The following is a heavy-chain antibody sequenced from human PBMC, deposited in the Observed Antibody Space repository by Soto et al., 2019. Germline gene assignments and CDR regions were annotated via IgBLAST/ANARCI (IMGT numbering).Heavy chain of an antibody. J-gene: IGHJ5*02. V-gene: IGHV3-7*01. CDR3: AGGGAPFAEAGT. CDR2: LNEDGSLI. Sequence: EEQLVESGGGLVQPGGSLRLSCDTSGFIFSRHWMTWARQAPGKGLEWVANLNEDGSLIYYLDSVKGRFTIFRDNAKNSVYLQMNCLGAADTAVYDCAGGGAPFAEAGTWGQGTLVTVSS. CDR1: GFIFSRHW.